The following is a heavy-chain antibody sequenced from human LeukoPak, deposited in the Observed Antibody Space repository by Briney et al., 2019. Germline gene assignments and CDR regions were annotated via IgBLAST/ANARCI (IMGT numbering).Heavy chain of an antibody. J-gene: IGHJ6*03. CDR2: IHFIGIT. CDR3: ARIKKGDYMDV. V-gene: IGHV4-39*07. D-gene: IGHD3-16*01. Sequence: SETLSFTCTVSGGSINSSSYYWGWIRQPPGKGLEWIGSIHFIGITYYNPSLKSRITISVDTSKNQSSLRLNSVIAADTAVYYCARIKKGDYMDVWGKGTTVTVSS. CDR1: GGSINSSSYY.